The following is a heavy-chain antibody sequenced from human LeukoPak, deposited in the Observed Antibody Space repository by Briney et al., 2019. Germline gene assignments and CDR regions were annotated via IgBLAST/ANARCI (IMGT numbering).Heavy chain of an antibody. J-gene: IGHJ4*02. V-gene: IGHV3-23*01. CDR2: ITGSDDTT. CDR1: GFTFSSDA. D-gene: IGHD5-12*01. CDR3: AKGPQLYSGYHPDY. Sequence: PGGSLRLSCAASGFTFSSDAMTWVRQAPGEGLEWVSTITGSDDTTYYADSVKGRFTISRDYFKNTVHLQLNNLRAEDTAMYYCAKGPQLYSGYHPDYWGQGTLVTVSS.